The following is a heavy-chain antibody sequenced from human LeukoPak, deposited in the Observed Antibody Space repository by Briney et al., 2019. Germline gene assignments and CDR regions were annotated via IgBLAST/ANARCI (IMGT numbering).Heavy chain of an antibody. CDR2: IYHTGST. D-gene: IGHD2-15*01. CDR1: GYSISSGYY. CDR3: ARRKGYCSGGNCYPEPLDY. Sequence: SETLSLTCAVSGYSISSGYYWGWIRQPPGKGLEWIANIYHTGSTYYNPSLQSRVTISLDTSKNQFSLNLSSVTAADTAVYYCARRKGYCSGGNCYPEPLDYWGQGTLVTVSS. V-gene: IGHV4-38-2*01. J-gene: IGHJ4*02.